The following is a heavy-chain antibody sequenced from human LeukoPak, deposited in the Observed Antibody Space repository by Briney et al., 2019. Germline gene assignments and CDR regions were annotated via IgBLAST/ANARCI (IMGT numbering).Heavy chain of an antibody. CDR2: INSDGSST. V-gene: IGHV3-74*01. J-gene: IGHJ6*02. CDR1: GFTFSSYG. CDR3: ARGTSSSWYYYYGMDV. Sequence: PGGSLRLSCAASGFTFSSYGMHWVRQAPGKGLVWVSRINSDGSSTSYADSVKGRFTISRDNAKNTLYLQMNSLRAEDTAVYYCARGTSSSWYYYYGMDVWGQGTTVTVSS. D-gene: IGHD6-13*01.